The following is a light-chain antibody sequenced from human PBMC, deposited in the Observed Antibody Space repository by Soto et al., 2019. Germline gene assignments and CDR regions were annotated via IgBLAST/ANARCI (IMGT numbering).Light chain of an antibody. CDR1: EDVSSK. J-gene: IGKJ1*01. CDR3: LQYDTWPPGT. V-gene: IGKV3-15*01. CDR2: DAS. Sequence: ILMTQSPATLSVSPGRRATLSCRASEDVSSKLALYQQKPGLPPRLVIYDASTRATGIPGRFSGSGSGKDFTLTISGLQSEDFAIYYCLQYDTWPPGTFGQGTKVDI.